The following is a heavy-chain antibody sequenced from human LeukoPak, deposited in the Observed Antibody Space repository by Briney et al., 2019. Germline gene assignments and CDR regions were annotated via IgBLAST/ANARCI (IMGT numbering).Heavy chain of an antibody. CDR1: GFTFSNAW. CDR2: IKSKAAGGTT. Sequence: GGSLRLSCAASGFTFSNAWMSWVRQPPGKGLEWVGRIKSKAAGGTTDYAAPVQGRFTISRDDSENTLYLQMNSLKTEDAAVYYCIVGGSYYTYWGQGTLVTVSS. J-gene: IGHJ4*02. CDR3: IVGGSYYTY. D-gene: IGHD3-10*01. V-gene: IGHV3-15*01.